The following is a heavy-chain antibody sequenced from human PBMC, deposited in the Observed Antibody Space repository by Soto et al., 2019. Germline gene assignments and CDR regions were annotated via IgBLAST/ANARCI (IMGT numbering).Heavy chain of an antibody. CDR3: ARREMVTRDSFDL. D-gene: IGHD2-8*01. CDR2: ISPRSDSV. CDR1: GFTFIAYT. Sequence: VQLVESGGGLVKPGGSLRLSCEGSGFTFIAYTMNWVRQSPGKGLEWVSSISPRSDSVFHSESVKGRFTISRDNAKDSVYLHMNSLSVEDTALYFCARREMVTRDSFDLWGRGMMVTVSS. J-gene: IGHJ3*01. V-gene: IGHV3-21*02.